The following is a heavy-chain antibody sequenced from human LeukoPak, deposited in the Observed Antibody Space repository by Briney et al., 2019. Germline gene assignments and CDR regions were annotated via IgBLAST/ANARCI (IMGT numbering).Heavy chain of an antibody. V-gene: IGHV3-74*01. CDR1: GW. J-gene: IGHJ4*02. CDR3: ARDQGRGYSGYDYGGLDY. Sequence: PGGSLRLSCAGSGWMHWVRQAPGKGLVWVSGINDLGTATYYADSVKGRFTISRDNAKNSLYLQMNSLRAEDTAVYYCARDQGRGYSGYDYGGLDYWGQGTLVTVSS. CDR2: INDLGTAT. D-gene: IGHD5-12*01.